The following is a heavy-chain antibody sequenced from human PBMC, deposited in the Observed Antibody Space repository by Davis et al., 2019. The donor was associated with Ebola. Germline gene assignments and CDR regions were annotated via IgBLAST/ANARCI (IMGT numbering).Heavy chain of an antibody. CDR2: IYSSGST. Sequence: SETLSLTCTVSGGSISSGGYYWSWIRQHPGKGLEWIGYIYSSGSTNYNPSLKSRVTISVDTSKNQFSLKLNSVTAADTAVYYCARALGRYSYGYWYFDLWGRGTLVTVSS. J-gene: IGHJ2*01. CDR3: ARALGRYSYGYWYFDL. V-gene: IGHV4-61*08. D-gene: IGHD5-18*01. CDR1: GGSISSGGYY.